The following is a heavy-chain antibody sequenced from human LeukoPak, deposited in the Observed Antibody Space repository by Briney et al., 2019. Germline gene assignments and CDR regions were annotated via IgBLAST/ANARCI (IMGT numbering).Heavy chain of an antibody. J-gene: IGHJ4*02. V-gene: IGHV3-23*01. CDR2: ISGSGGST. CDR1: GFTFSSYA. CDR3: ASSSYSSSSFFDY. D-gene: IGHD6-6*01. Sequence: GGSLRLSCAASGFTFSSYAMSWVRQAPGKGLEWVSAISGSGGSTYYADSVKGRFTISRDNSKNTLYLQMNSLRAEDTAVYYCASSSYSSSSFFDYWGQGTLVTVSS.